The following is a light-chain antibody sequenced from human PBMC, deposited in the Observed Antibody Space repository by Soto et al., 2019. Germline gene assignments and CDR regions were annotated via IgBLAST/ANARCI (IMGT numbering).Light chain of an antibody. Sequence: VVLTQSPLSLPVTLGQPASISCSSSQSLLYADGNTYLNWFQQRPGQSPRRLIYKVSNRYSGVPDRFCGRGSATYFSLKISRVYAEDVCVYYSMQGTQSPHTFGGGTNVEIK. V-gene: IGKV2-30*01. CDR1: QSLLYADGNTY. CDR2: KVS. CDR3: MQGTQSPHT. J-gene: IGKJ4*01.